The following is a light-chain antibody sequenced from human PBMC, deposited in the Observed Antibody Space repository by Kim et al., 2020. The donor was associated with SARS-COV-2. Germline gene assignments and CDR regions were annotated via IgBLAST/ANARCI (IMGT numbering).Light chain of an antibody. J-gene: IGLJ1*01. CDR2: QDT. V-gene: IGLV3-1*01. CDR3: QAWDSSTASYV. CDR1: KLGNKY. Sequence: SYELTQPPSVSVSPGQTASITCSGDKLGNKYACWYQQKPGQSPVLVIYQDTKRPSGIPERFSGSYSGNTVTLTISGTQAMDEADYYCQAWDSSTASYVFGTGTKVTVL.